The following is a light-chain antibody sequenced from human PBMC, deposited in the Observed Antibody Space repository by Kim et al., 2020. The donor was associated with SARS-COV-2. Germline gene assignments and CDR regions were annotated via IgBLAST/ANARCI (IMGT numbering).Light chain of an antibody. CDR1: QETQKD. V-gene: IGKV1-6*01. J-gene: IGKJ1*01. Sequence: RVANNGQESQETQKDLGWYQQKPGKDHKVVIDKVSTLKSGVPTRFSGSESDTDFTHTLSNLQPEDFETYYCLEDYSYPLTFGQGTKVDIK. CDR2: KVS. CDR3: LEDYSYPLT.